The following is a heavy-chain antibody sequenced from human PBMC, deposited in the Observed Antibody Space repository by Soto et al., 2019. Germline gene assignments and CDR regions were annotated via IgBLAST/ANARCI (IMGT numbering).Heavy chain of an antibody. D-gene: IGHD1-26*01. CDR1: GFTFRNNA. J-gene: IGHJ5*01. CDR2: VTGSGGTT. V-gene: IGHV3-23*01. Sequence: GGSLRLSCAASGFTFRNNAMSWVRQAPGKGLEWVSTVTGSGGTTYYADSVKGRFTNSRDNSKNTHYLEMSSLRAADTAVYYCARAGRSGFNCFDSWGQGTLVTVSS. CDR3: ARAGRSGFNCFDS.